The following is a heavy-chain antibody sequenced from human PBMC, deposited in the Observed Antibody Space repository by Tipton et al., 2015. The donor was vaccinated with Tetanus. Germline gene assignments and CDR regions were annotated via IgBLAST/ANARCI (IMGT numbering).Heavy chain of an antibody. J-gene: IGHJ4*02. D-gene: IGHD3-10*01. Sequence: SLRLSCSVSGFLFSSYTMNWVRPAPGRGLEWVSSISSTTSYIYYSDSVKGRFTISRDNAKNSLYLQMNSLTADDTAVYYCVRDDSGRGLDYWGKGTLVTVSS. CDR1: GFLFSSYT. CDR2: ISSTTSYI. V-gene: IGHV3-21*01. CDR3: VRDDSGRGLDY.